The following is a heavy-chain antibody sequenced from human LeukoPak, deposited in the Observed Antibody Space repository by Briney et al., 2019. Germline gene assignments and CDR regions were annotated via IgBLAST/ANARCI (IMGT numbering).Heavy chain of an antibody. V-gene: IGHV3-7*01. CDR1: GSPFSTYW. D-gene: IGHD3-10*01. J-gene: IGHJ4*02. CDR3: AKVAKYYYGPETYYFFEQ. Sequence: PGRSLRLSCAASGSPFSTYWMSWVRQAPGKGLEWVANINQDGTVKYYVDSVKGRFTISRDYAKNSLYLQMNSLRVEDTAVYYCAKVAKYYYGPETYYFFEQWGQGTPVTASS. CDR2: INQDGTVK.